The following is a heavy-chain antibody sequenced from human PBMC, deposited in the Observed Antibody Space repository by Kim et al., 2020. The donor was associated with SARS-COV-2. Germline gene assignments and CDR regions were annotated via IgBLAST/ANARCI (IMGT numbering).Heavy chain of an antibody. CDR2: IYSGGST. J-gene: IGHJ6*03. CDR1: GFTVSSNY. Sequence: GGSLRLSCAASGFTVSSNYMSWVRQAPGKGLEWVSVIYSGGSTYYADSVKGRFTISRHNSKNTLYLQMNSLRAEDTAVYYCARDRRGYSYGYGADYYYYMDVWGKGTTVTVSS. CDR3: ARDRRGYSYGYGADYYYYMDV. V-gene: IGHV3-53*04. D-gene: IGHD5-18*01.